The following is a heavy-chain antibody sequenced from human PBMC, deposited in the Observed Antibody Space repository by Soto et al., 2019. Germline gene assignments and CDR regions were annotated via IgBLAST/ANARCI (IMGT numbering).Heavy chain of an antibody. CDR3: AKILSTVTSYYYGMDV. Sequence: GGSLRLSCAASGFSFSTYPMTWVRQAPGKRLEGVSSISGSGGDTYYIDSVKGRFTISRDNSKNTVYLQMNSLRAEDTAVYYCAKILSTVTSYYYGMDVWGQGTTVTVSS. V-gene: IGHV3-23*01. D-gene: IGHD4-17*01. J-gene: IGHJ6*02. CDR1: GFSFSTYP. CDR2: ISGSGGDT.